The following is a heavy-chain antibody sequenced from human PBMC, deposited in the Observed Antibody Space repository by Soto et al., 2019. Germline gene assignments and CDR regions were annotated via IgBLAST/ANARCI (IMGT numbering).Heavy chain of an antibody. Sequence: GGSLRLSCAASGLTLGRSWMSWVRQAPGKGLEWVANIKEDGGEKYYADSVKGRFTISRDNAKNSLHLQMNSLRAEDTAVYYCARNIVAWGQGTRVTVSS. CDR3: ARNIVA. V-gene: IGHV3-7*01. D-gene: IGHD2-15*01. CDR2: IKEDGGEK. J-gene: IGHJ5*02. CDR1: GLTLGRSW.